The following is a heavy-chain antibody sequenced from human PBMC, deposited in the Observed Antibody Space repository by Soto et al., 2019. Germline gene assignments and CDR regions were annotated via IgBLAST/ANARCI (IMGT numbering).Heavy chain of an antibody. J-gene: IGHJ6*02. Sequence: GESLRISCKGSGYSFTSYWIGWVRQMPGKGLEWMGIIYPGDSDTRYSPSFQGQVTISADKSISTAYLQWSNLKASDTAMYYCARYANYYGSGVKRVYYYYGMDVWGQGTTVTVSS. V-gene: IGHV5-51*01. D-gene: IGHD3-10*01. CDR1: GYSFTSYW. CDR2: IYPGDSDT. CDR3: ARYANYYGSGVKRVYYYYGMDV.